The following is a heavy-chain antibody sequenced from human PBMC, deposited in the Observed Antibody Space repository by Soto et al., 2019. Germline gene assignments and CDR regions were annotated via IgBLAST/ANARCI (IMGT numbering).Heavy chain of an antibody. CDR1: GFPFSTYW. Sequence: GGSLSLSCAASGFPFSTYWMHWVRQAPGKGLVWVSHINNDGSSTNYADSVKGRFTISRDNAKNTLYLQMNSLRVEDTAVYYCARDNAGYYDYWGQGSLVTVSS. CDR3: ARDNAGYYDY. J-gene: IGHJ4*02. CDR2: INNDGSST. D-gene: IGHD6-13*01. V-gene: IGHV3-74*01.